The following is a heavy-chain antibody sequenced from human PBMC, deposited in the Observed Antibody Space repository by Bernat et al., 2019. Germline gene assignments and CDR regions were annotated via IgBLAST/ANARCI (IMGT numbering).Heavy chain of an antibody. CDR2: IYYSGST. CDR3: ARRPRMGATDYYFDY. V-gene: IGHV4-39*01. J-gene: IGHJ4*02. CDR1: GCSISSSSYY. Sequence: QLQLQESGPGLVKPSETLSLTCTVSGCSISSSSYYWGWIRQPPGKGLEWIGSIYYSGSTYYNPSLKSRVTISVDTSKNQFSLKLSSVTAADTAVYYCARRPRMGATDYYFDYWGQGTLVTVSS. D-gene: IGHD1-26*01.